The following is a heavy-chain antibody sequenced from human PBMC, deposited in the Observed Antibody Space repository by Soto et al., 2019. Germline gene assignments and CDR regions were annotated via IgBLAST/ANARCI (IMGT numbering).Heavy chain of an antibody. V-gene: IGHV1-69*13. CDR1: GGTFSSFA. J-gene: IGHJ4*02. CDR2: IIPIFGTT. CDR3: ARDRDHTYDY. Sequence: SVKVSCKASGGTFSSFAISWVRQAPGQGLEWMGGIIPIFGTTNYAQRFQGRVTITADESTSTAYMEVTTLRSEDTAVYYCARDRDHTYDYWGQGTLVTVSS.